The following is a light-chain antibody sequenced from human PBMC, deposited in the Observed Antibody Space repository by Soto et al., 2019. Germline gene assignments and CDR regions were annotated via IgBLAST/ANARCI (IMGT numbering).Light chain of an antibody. CDR3: SSYAGSNNYV. Sequence: ALTQPPSASGSPGQSVTISCTGTSSDVGGYKYVSWYQQYPGKAPKLMIYAVSKRPSGVPDRFSGSKSGNTASLTVSGLQAEDEADYYCSSYAGSNNYVFGTGTKVTVL. CDR2: AVS. V-gene: IGLV2-8*01. CDR1: SSDVGGYKY. J-gene: IGLJ1*01.